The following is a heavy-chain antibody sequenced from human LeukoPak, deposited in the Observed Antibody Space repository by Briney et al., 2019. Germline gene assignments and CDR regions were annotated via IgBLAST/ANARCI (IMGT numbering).Heavy chain of an antibody. V-gene: IGHV3-11*01. CDR1: GFTFSDYY. D-gene: IGHD1-1*01. J-gene: IGHJ6*03. CDR3: ARAGDYYYSYMDV. CDR2: ISSSGSTI. Sequence: GGSLRLSCAASGFTFSDYYMSWIRQAPGKGLEWVSYISSSGSTIYYADSVKGRFTISRDNAKNSLYLQMNSLRAEDTALYYCARAGDYYYSYMDVWGKGTTVTVSS.